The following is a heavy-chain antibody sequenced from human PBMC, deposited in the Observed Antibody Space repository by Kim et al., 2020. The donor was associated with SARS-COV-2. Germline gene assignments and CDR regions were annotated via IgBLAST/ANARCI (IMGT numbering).Heavy chain of an antibody. J-gene: IGHJ5*02. V-gene: IGHV3-23*01. CDR2: ISGSGGST. CDR1: GFTFSSYA. Sequence: GGSLRLSCAASGFTFSSYAMSWVRQAPGKGLEWVSAISGSGGSTYYADSVKGQFTISRDNSKNTLYLQMNSLRAEDTAVYYCAKGVRRQVLSNWFDPWGQGTLVTVSS. CDR3: AKGVRRQVLSNWFDP. D-gene: IGHD3-16*01.